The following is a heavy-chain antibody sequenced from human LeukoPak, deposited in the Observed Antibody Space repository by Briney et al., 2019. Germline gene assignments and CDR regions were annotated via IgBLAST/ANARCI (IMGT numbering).Heavy chain of an antibody. CDR1: GYTFSRYY. V-gene: IGHV1-46*01. J-gene: IGHJ4*02. Sequence: ASVKVSCKASGYTFSRYYIHWVRQAPGQGLEWMGKMNPSGGTTTYAQKFQGRVTVTRDTPTSTVYMEMSSLRPEDTAVYYCARDGCSSTSCYPDYWGQGTLVTVSS. D-gene: IGHD2-2*01. CDR2: MNPSGGTT. CDR3: ARDGCSSTSCYPDY.